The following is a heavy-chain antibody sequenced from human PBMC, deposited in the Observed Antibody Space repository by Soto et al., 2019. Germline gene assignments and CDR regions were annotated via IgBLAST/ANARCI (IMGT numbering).Heavy chain of an antibody. CDR2: IYYSGST. J-gene: IGHJ4*02. V-gene: IGHV4-31*03. Sequence: SETLSLTCTVSGGSISSGGYYWSWIRQHPGKGLEWIGYIYYSGSTYYNPSLKSRVTISVDTSKNQFSLKLGSVTAADTAVYYCARANPDSSGYYGGGYYFDYWGQGTLVTVSS. CDR3: ARANPDSSGYYGGGYYFDY. D-gene: IGHD3-22*01. CDR1: GGSISSGGYY.